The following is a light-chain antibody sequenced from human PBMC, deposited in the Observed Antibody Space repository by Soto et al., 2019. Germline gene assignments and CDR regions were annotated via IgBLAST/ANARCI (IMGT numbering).Light chain of an antibody. CDR3: GSWDSSLSAWV. Sequence: QSVLTQPPSVSAAPGQKVTISCSGSSSNIGNNYVSWYQQFPGTAPKLLIYDNSKRPSGIPDRFSGSKSGTSATLGITGLQTGDEADYYCGSWDSSLSAWVFGGGTKLTVL. V-gene: IGLV1-51*01. CDR1: SSNIGNNY. J-gene: IGLJ3*02. CDR2: DNS.